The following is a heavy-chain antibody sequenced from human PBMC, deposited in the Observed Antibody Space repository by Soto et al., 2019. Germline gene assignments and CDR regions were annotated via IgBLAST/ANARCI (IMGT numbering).Heavy chain of an antibody. CDR1: GGSFSGYY. V-gene: IGHV4-34*01. CDR3: ARLGLRFLEWLPYYGMDV. Sequence: SETLSLTCAVYGGSFSGYYWSWIRQPPGKGLEWIGEINHSGSTNYNPSLKSRVTISVDTSKNQFSLKLSSVTAADTAVYYCARLGLRFLEWLPYYGMDVWDQGTTVTVSS. D-gene: IGHD3-3*01. J-gene: IGHJ6*02. CDR2: INHSGST.